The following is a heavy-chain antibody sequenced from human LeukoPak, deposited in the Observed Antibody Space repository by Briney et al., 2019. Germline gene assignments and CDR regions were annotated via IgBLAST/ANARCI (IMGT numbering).Heavy chain of an antibody. D-gene: IGHD2-15*01. J-gene: IGHJ5*02. Sequence: SETLSLTCTVSGGSISSYYWSWIRQPAGKGLEWIGRIYTSGSTNYNPSLKSRVTMSVDTSKNQFSLKLSSVTAADTAVYYCARGGYCSGGSCYSTSGWFDPWGQGTLVTVSS. CDR1: GGSISSYY. CDR2: IYTSGST. V-gene: IGHV4-4*07. CDR3: ARGGYCSGGSCYSTSGWFDP.